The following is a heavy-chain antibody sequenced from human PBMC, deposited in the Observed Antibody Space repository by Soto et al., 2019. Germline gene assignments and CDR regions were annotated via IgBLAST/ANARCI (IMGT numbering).Heavy chain of an antibody. Sequence: SETLSLTCAVYGGSFSGYYWSWIRQPPGKGLEWIGEINHSGSTNYNPSLKSRVTITVDTSKNQFSLKLSSVTAADTAVYYCASPQGWYSPRLGDWFDPWGQGTLVTVSS. J-gene: IGHJ5*02. D-gene: IGHD6-19*01. CDR2: INHSGST. CDR1: GGSFSGYY. CDR3: ASPQGWYSPRLGDWFDP. V-gene: IGHV4-34*01.